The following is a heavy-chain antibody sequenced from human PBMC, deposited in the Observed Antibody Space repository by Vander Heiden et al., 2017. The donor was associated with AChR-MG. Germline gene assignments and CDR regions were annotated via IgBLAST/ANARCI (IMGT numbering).Heavy chain of an antibody. D-gene: IGHD4-17*01. V-gene: IGHV6-1*01. CDR3: ARDLLSYGDYYYYYGMDV. CDR1: GDSVSSNRSA. J-gene: IGHJ6*02. CDR2: TYSMSKWYN. Sequence: QVQLQQSGPGLVKPSQTLSLTCAISGDSVSSNRSAWNWIRQSPSRGLEWLGRTYSMSKWYNDYAVSVKSRITIIPDTSKNQFSLQLNSVTPEDTAVYYCARDLLSYGDYYYYYGMDVWGQGTTVTVSS.